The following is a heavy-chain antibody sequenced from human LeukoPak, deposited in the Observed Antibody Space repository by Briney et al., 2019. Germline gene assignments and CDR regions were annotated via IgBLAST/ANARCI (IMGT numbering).Heavy chain of an antibody. D-gene: IGHD3-10*01. CDR3: ATDTMVRGVIITLDWFDP. V-gene: IGHV1-24*01. Sequence: GASVKVSCKVSGYTLTELSMHWVRQAPGKGLEWMGGFDPEDGETIYAQEFQGRVTMTEDTSTDTAYMELSSLRSEDTAVYYCATDTMVRGVIITLDWFDPWGQGTLVTVSS. CDR2: FDPEDGET. CDR1: GYTLTELS. J-gene: IGHJ5*02.